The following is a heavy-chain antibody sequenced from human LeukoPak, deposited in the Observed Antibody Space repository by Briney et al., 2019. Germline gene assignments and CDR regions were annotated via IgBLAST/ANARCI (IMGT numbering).Heavy chain of an antibody. Sequence: SETLSLTCTVSGGSISSGSYYWSWIRQPAGKGLEWIGRIYTSGSTNYNPSLKSRVTISVDTSKNQFSLKLSSVTAADTAVYYCARCGPLQILRFLEWYPAFYFDYWGQGTLVTVPS. V-gene: IGHV4-61*02. CDR1: GGSISSGSYY. J-gene: IGHJ4*02. CDR2: IYTSGST. CDR3: ARCGPLQILRFLEWYPAFYFDY. D-gene: IGHD3-3*01.